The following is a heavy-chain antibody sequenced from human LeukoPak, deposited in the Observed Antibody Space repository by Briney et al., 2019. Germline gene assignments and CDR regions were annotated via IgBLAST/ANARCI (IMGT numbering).Heavy chain of an antibody. Sequence: GGSLRLSCAASGFTFSSYGMHWVRQAPGKGLEWVAVISYDGSNKYYADSVKGRFTISRDNSKNTLYLQMNSLRAEDTAVYYCARDHHTSYPIDYWGQGTLVTVSS. J-gene: IGHJ4*02. CDR1: GFTFSSYG. D-gene: IGHD1-26*01. CDR3: ARDHHTSYPIDY. V-gene: IGHV3-30*03. CDR2: ISYDGSNK.